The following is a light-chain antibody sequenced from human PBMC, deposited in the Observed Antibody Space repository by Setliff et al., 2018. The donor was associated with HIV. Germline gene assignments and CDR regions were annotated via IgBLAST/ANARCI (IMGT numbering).Light chain of an antibody. CDR3: CSYAGSSTYV. CDR1: SSDVGNYNL. V-gene: IGLV2-23*02. J-gene: IGLJ1*01. Sequence: LAQPASVSGSPGQSITIPCTGTSSDVGNYNLVSWYQQHPGTAPKLIIYEVTKRPSGVSNRFSGSKSGNTASLTISGLQAEDESDYYCCSYAGSSTYVFGSGTKVTVL. CDR2: EVT.